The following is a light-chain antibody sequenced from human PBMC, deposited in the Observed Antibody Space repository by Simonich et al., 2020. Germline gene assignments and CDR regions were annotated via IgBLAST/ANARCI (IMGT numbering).Light chain of an antibody. CDR1: SSDVGCYNL. Sequence: QSALTQPASVSGSPGQSITISCTGTSSDVGCYNLVPWYQQHPVKAPKLMLYDVSKRPSGVSNRFAGSKSGNTASLTISGLQAEDEADYYCSSYTSGSTLVFGGGTKLTVL. J-gene: IGLJ2*01. CDR3: SSYTSGSTLV. V-gene: IGLV2-14*02. CDR2: DVS.